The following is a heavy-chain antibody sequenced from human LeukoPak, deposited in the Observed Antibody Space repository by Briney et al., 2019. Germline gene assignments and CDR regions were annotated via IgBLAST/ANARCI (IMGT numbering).Heavy chain of an antibody. D-gene: IGHD6-13*01. CDR1: GYTFTGYY. Sequence: GASVKVSCKASGYTFTGYYMHWVRQAPGQGLEWMGWINPNSGGTNYAQKFQGRATMTRDTSISTAYMELSRLRSDDTAVYYCAREGYSSSWYWGYYFDYWGQGTLVTVSS. V-gene: IGHV1-2*02. J-gene: IGHJ4*02. CDR3: AREGYSSSWYWGYYFDY. CDR2: INPNSGGT.